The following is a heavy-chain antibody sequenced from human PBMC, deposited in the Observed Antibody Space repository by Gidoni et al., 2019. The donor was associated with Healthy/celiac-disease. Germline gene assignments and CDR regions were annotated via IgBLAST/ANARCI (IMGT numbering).Heavy chain of an antibody. V-gene: IGHV4-39*01. CDR1: GGSISSSSYY. D-gene: IGHD3-22*01. CDR3: ASIPPMIVGEYFDY. CDR2: IYYSGST. Sequence: QLQLQESGPGLVKPSATLSLTCTVSGGSISSSSYYWGWIRQPPGKGLEWIGSIYYSGSTYYNPSLKSRVTISVDTSKNQISLKLSSVTAADTAVYYCASIPPMIVGEYFDYWGQGTLVTVSS. J-gene: IGHJ4*02.